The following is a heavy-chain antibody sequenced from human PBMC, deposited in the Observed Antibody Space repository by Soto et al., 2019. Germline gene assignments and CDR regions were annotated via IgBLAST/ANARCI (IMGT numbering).Heavy chain of an antibody. CDR1: SYTFTRYG. Sequence: ASAKVSWEDSSYTFTRYGISWVRQAPGQGLEWMGRIIAHNGHTNYAQKVPDRATMTTXKSTSTAYMELRSLRADDTAVYHCARGGDPYFDSSGDLPGVVCYFDYWGQGTLVTVSS. D-gene: IGHD3-22*01. CDR3: ARGGDPYFDSSGDLPGVVCYFDY. J-gene: IGHJ4*02. CDR2: IIAHNGHT. V-gene: IGHV1-18*04.